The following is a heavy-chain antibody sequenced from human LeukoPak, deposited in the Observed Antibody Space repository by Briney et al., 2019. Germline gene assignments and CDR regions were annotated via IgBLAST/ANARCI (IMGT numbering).Heavy chain of an antibody. J-gene: IGHJ4*02. CDR3: TRIPSSTSSWYYLDY. Sequence: GRSLRLSCAVSGFTFSSYGMHWVRQAPGKGLEWVAVIWYDGSNKYYADSVKGRFTISRDNSKNTLYLQMNSLRAEDTAVYYCTRIPSSTSSWYYLDYWGQGTLVTVSS. D-gene: IGHD6-13*01. V-gene: IGHV3-33*01. CDR2: IWYDGSNK. CDR1: GFTFSSYG.